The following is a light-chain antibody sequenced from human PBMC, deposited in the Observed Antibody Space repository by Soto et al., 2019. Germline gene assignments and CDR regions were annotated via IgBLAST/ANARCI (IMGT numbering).Light chain of an antibody. CDR2: GAT. CDR1: QSISSNS. Sequence: EVGLSQSACTLSLSTGERATLSCRASQSISSNSLAWYQQKPGQAPRLLIYGATSRASGIPDRFSGSGSGTDFTLTISRLEPEDFAVYYCQQFGDSLTFAPGTKVDIK. CDR3: QQFGDSLT. J-gene: IGKJ3*01. V-gene: IGKV3-20*01.